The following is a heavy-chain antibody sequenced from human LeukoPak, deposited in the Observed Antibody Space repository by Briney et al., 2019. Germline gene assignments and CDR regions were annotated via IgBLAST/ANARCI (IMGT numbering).Heavy chain of an antibody. Sequence: SVKVSCKASGYTFTGYYMHWLRQAPGQGLEWMGWINPNSGGTNYAQKFQGRVTMTRDTSISTAYMELSRLRSDDTAVYYCARARGGYSSSSLVFDYWGQGTLVTVSS. V-gene: IGHV1-2*02. CDR1: GYTFTGYY. CDR2: INPNSGGT. D-gene: IGHD6-6*01. J-gene: IGHJ4*02. CDR3: ARARGGYSSSSLVFDY.